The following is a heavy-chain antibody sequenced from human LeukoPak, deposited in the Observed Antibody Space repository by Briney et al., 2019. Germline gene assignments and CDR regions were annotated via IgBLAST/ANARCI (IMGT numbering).Heavy chain of an antibody. J-gene: IGHJ4*02. CDR1: GHTLTELS. CDR3: ATAEIRDDYVWGSYRYVYFDY. CDR2: FDPEDGET. V-gene: IGHV1-24*01. Sequence: ASVKVSCKVSGHTLTELSMHWVRQAPGKGLEWMGGFDPEDGETIYAQKFQGRVTMTEDTSTDTAYMELSSLRSEDTAVYYCATAEIRDDYVWGSYRYVYFDYWGQGTLVTVSS. D-gene: IGHD3-16*02.